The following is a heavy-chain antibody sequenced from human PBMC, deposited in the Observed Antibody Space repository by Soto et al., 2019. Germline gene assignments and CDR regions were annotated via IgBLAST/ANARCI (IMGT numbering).Heavy chain of an antibody. Sequence: LRLSCAGSGFIFKNYAMSWVRQAPGKGLEWVSGASASGTRTYYTDSVKGRFTISKDNSKNTLYLQMNSLRPEDTAVYYCAKDPNGDYVGGFDMRGQRTMVTVSS. CDR3: AKDPNGDYVGGFDM. V-gene: IGHV3-23*01. CDR2: ASASGTRT. CDR1: GFIFKNYA. D-gene: IGHD2-21*02. J-gene: IGHJ3*02.